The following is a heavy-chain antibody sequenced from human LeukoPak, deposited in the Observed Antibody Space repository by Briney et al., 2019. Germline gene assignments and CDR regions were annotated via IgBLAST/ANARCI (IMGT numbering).Heavy chain of an antibody. CDR3: AKREFDSSDFDY. V-gene: IGHV3-23*01. CDR1: GFTFSSYG. CDR2: ISGTAFST. J-gene: IGHJ4*02. D-gene: IGHD6-6*01. Sequence: GGSLRLSCAASGFTFSSYGMSWVRQAPGKGLEWVSIISGTAFSTYYADSVRGRFTISRDNSKNTLYLQMNSLRAEDTAVYYCAKREFDSSDFDYWGQGTLVTVSS.